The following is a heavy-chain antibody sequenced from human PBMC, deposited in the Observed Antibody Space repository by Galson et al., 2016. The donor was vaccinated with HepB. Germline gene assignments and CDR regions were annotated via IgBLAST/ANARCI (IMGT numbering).Heavy chain of an antibody. CDR3: VKDRRYGDYVGWFDP. D-gene: IGHD4-17*01. CDR1: GFTFNSYA. J-gene: IGHJ5*02. CDR2: ISASGQTT. V-gene: IGHV3-23*01. Sequence: SLRLSCAASGFTFNSYAMSWVRQAPGKGLEWVAGISASGQTTFYADSVTGRFTISRDNSKNTLNLVMNKLRVDDTAVYYCVKDRRYGDYVGWFDPWGQGTPVIVSS.